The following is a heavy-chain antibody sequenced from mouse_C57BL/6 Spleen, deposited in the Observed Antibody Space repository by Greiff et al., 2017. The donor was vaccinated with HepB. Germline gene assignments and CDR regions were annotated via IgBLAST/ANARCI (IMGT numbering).Heavy chain of an antibody. J-gene: IGHJ2*01. V-gene: IGHV14-2*01. Sequence: EVKLQESGAELVKPGASVKLSCTASGFNINDYYMHWVKQRTEQGLEWIGRIDTEDGETKYAPKFQGKATITADTSSNTAYLQLSSLTSEDTAVYYCARSALIYDGYYVFDYWGQGTTLTVSS. CDR1: GFNINDYY. D-gene: IGHD2-3*01. CDR3: ARSALIYDGYYVFDY. CDR2: IDTEDGET.